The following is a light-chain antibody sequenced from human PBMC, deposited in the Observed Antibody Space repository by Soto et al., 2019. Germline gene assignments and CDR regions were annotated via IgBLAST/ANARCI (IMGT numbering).Light chain of an antibody. Sequence: QSALTQPASVSGSPGQSITVSCTGTSSDVGGYNYVSWYQQHAGKAPKLMIYEVTNRPSGVSNRFSGSKSGNTASLTTSGLQAEDEADYYCSSYTSSTFYVFGTGTKATVL. CDR3: SSYTSSTFYV. J-gene: IGLJ1*01. V-gene: IGLV2-14*01. CDR1: SSDVGGYNY. CDR2: EVT.